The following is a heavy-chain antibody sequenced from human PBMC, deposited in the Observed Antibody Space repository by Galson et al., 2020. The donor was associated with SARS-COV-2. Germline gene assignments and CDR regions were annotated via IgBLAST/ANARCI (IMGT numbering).Heavy chain of an antibody. Sequence: GESLKISCKGSGYSFTSYWIGWVRQMPGKGLEWMGIIYPGDSDTSYSPSFQGQVTISADKSISTAYLQWSSLKASDTAMYYCASAGYFDWVTFDYWGQGTLGTVSS. V-gene: IGHV5-51*01. D-gene: IGHD3-9*01. CDR2: IYPGDSDT. CDR3: ASAGYFDWVTFDY. CDR1: GYSFTSYW. J-gene: IGHJ4*02.